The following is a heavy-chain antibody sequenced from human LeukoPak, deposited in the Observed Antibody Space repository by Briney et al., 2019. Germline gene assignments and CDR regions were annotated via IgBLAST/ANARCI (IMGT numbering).Heavy chain of an antibody. Sequence: QPGGSLRLSCAVSGFTFSSSWMHWVRQAPGKGLEWVAVIWYDGSNKYYADSVKGRFTISRDNSKNTLYLQMNSLRAEDTAVYYCATHTSIVGATTVYYHYGMDVWGQGTTVTVSS. CDR1: GFTFSSSW. V-gene: IGHV3-33*08. CDR3: ATHTSIVGATTVYYHYGMDV. J-gene: IGHJ6*02. CDR2: IWYDGSNK. D-gene: IGHD1-26*01.